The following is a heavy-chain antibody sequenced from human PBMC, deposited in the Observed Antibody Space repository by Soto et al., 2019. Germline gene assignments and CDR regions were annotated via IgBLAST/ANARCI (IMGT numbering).Heavy chain of an antibody. CDR2: IIPILGIA. V-gene: IGHV1-69*02. CDR1: GGTFSRYT. J-gene: IGHJ6*02. D-gene: IGHD6-13*01. CDR3: ARALPFPSIAAAGTYYYYGMDV. Sequence: ASVKDSCKASGGTFSRYTISWVRQAPGQELEWMGRIIPILGIANYVQMFQDSVTIKAVKSTSTAYIELSSLRSKYTAVYYCARALPFPSIAAAGTYYYYGMDVWGQGTTVTVSS.